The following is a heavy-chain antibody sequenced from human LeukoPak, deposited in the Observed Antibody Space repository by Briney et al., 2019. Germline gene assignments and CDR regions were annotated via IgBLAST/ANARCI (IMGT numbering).Heavy chain of an antibody. CDR3: AKWDSG. CDR2: ISGSGGST. D-gene: IGHD6-19*01. Sequence: PGGSLRLSCAASGFTFGNYALSWVRQAPGKGLEWVSGISGSGGSTYYADSVKGRFTISRDNSKNMVYLQMSSLRAEDTAVYYCAKWDSGWGQGTLVTVSS. V-gene: IGHV3-23*01. J-gene: IGHJ4*02. CDR1: GFTFGNYA.